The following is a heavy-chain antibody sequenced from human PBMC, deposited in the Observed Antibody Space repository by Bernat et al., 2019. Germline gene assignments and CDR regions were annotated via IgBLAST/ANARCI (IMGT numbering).Heavy chain of an antibody. CDR1: GFTFSSYI. J-gene: IGHJ4*02. D-gene: IGHD3-16*02. V-gene: IGHV3-48*01. Sequence: EVQLVESGGGLVQPGGSLRLSCAASGFTFSSYIMNWVRQAPGKGLEWVSYISSSSSTIYYADSVKGRFTISRDNAKNSLYLQMNSLRAEDTAVYYCAREITTDYDYVWGSYPFDYWGQGTLVTVSS. CDR2: ISSSSSTI. CDR3: AREITTDYDYVWGSYPFDY.